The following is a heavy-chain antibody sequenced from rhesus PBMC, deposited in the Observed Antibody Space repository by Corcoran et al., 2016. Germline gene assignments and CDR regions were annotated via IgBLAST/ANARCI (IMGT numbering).Heavy chain of an antibody. J-gene: IGHJ5-1*01. Sequence: EVQLVESGGGLVQPGGSLRLSCAGSGFTCRALGIHWVRQAPWKGLELVAVISSDESNKYFADSVKDRFTISRDNSNNILYLQMNNLKLEDTAVYYCTRFDVWGPGVRVTVSS. CDR2: ISSDESNK. CDR3: TRFDV. V-gene: IGHV3-54*02. CDR1: GFTCRALG.